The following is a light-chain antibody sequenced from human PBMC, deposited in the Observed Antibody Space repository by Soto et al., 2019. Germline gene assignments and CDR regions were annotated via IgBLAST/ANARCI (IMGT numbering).Light chain of an antibody. Sequence: DNQMTQSPSSLSASVGDRVTITCQASQDISNYLNWYQQKPGKAPKLLIYDASNLETGVPSRFSGSGSGTDFTFNISSLQPEDIATYYCQQYDNLPPFTFGPGTKVDIK. CDR3: QQYDNLPPFT. CDR2: DAS. V-gene: IGKV1-33*01. J-gene: IGKJ3*01. CDR1: QDISNY.